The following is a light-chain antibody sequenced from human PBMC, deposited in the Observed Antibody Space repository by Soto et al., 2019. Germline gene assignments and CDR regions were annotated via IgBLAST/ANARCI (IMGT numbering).Light chain of an antibody. V-gene: IGKV3-15*01. Sequence: EIVLTQSPGTLSLSPGERTTLSCRASQSVSSKLAWYQQKPGQAPRLLIYGASTRATGIPARFSGSGSGTDFALTISSLQSEDFAIYYCQQYKNWPRTFGQGTKVDIK. CDR3: QQYKNWPRT. J-gene: IGKJ1*01. CDR1: QSVSSK. CDR2: GAS.